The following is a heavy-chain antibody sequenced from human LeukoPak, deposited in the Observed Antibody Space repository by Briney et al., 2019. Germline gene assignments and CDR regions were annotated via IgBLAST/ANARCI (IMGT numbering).Heavy chain of an antibody. J-gene: IGHJ5*02. Sequence: GGSLRLSCAASGFIFSSYEMNWVRQAPGKGLEWVSYISTSGSTIYYADSVKGRFTISRDNAKNSLYLQMNSLRAVDTAVYYCAREASGTGFDPWGQGTLVTVSS. CDR3: AREASGTGFDP. D-gene: IGHD6-19*01. CDR1: GFIFSSYE. CDR2: ISTSGSTI. V-gene: IGHV3-48*03.